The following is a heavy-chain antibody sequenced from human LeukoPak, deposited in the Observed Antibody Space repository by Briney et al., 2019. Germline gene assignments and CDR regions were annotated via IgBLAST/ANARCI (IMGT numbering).Heavy chain of an antibody. CDR2: ISYDGSNK. CDR1: GFTFSSYG. J-gene: IGHJ4*02. V-gene: IGHV3-30*18. D-gene: IGHD5-18*01. CDR3: AKAGPSYGYDY. Sequence: GGSLRLSCAASGFTFSSYGMHWVRQAPGKGLEWVAVISYDGSNKYYADSVKGRFTISRDNSKNTLYLQMNSLRAEDTAVYYCAKAGPSYGYDYWGQGTLVTVSS.